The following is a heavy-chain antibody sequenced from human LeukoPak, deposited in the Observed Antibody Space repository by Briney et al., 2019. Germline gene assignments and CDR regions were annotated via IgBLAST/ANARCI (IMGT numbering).Heavy chain of an antibody. V-gene: IGHV3-66*01. Sequence: GGSLRLSCAASQFYMNWVRQAPGKGLEWVSTIYSGGSTYYADSVKDRFIISRDNSKNTLYLQMNSLRAEDTAVYYCASGESYYLENWGQGTLVTVSS. CDR3: ASGESYYLEN. J-gene: IGHJ4*02. CDR2: IYSGGST. CDR1: QFY. D-gene: IGHD1-26*01.